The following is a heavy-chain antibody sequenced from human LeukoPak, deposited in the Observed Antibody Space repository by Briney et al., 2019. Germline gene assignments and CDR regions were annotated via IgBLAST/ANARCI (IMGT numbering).Heavy chain of an antibody. V-gene: IGHV3-7*01. CDR1: GFNFDEYD. CDR2: IKQDGSEK. J-gene: IGHJ4*02. CDR3: ARSRFYFDY. Sequence: GGSLTLSCTASGFNFDEYDMSWVRQAPGKGLEWVAKIKQDGSEKDHVDSVKGRFTISRDNAKNSLYLQLNSVRAEDTAVYYCARSRFYFDYWGQGTLVTVSS.